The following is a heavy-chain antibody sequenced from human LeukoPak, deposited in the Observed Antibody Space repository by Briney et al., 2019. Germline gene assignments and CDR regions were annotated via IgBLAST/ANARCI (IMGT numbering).Heavy chain of an antibody. CDR2: ISGSGGST. J-gene: IGHJ3*02. Sequence: GGSLRLSCAASEFTFSSYAMSWVRQAPGKGLEWVSAISGSGGSTYYADSVKGRFTISRDNSKHTLYLQMNSLKAEDTAVYYCAKVRMPYTYSYDSSGYYPGDAFDIWGQGTMVTVSS. CDR3: AKVRMPYTYSYDSSGYYPGDAFDI. V-gene: IGHV3-23*01. CDR1: EFTFSSYA. D-gene: IGHD3-22*01.